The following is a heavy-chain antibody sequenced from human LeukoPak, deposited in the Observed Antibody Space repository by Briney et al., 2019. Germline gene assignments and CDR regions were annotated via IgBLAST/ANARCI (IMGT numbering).Heavy chain of an antibody. D-gene: IGHD5-18*01. CDR3: TSGGYSSGSDY. V-gene: IGHV1-2*02. CDR1: GGTFSTYA. Sequence: GASVKASCKASGGTFSTYAINWVRQAPGQGLEWMGWINPNSGGTNYAQKFQGRVTMTRDTSISTAYMELSRLSSDDTAVYYCTSGGYSSGSDYWGQGTLVTVSS. CDR2: INPNSGGT. J-gene: IGHJ4*02.